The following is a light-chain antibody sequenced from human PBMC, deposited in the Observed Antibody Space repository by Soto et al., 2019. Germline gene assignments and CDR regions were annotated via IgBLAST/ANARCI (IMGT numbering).Light chain of an antibody. V-gene: IGKV1-5*01. CDR3: QQYNSYPWT. CDR1: QSVTKW. CDR2: DAS. J-gene: IGKJ1*01. Sequence: DIQMTQSPSTLSAYVGDRVTITCRASQSVTKWVAWYQQRPGQAPKILIWDASTLQRGVPSRFSGSGFGTEFTLTISSLQPDDFAIYYCQQYNSYPWTFGQGTKVEIK.